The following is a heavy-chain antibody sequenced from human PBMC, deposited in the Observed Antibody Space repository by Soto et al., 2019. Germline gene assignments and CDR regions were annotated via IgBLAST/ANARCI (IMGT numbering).Heavy chain of an antibody. CDR1: GFTFSNAW. D-gene: IGHD2-2*01. J-gene: IGHJ3*02. CDR3: TSAIVVVPAAIDGGAFDI. V-gene: IGHV3-15*07. CDR2: IKSKTDGGTT. Sequence: EVQLVESGGGLVKPGGSLRLSCAASGFTFSNAWMNWVRQAPGKGLEWVGRIKSKTDGGTTDYAAPVKGRFTISRDDSKNTLCLQMNSLKTEDTAVYYCTSAIVVVPAAIDGGAFDIWGQGTMVTVSS.